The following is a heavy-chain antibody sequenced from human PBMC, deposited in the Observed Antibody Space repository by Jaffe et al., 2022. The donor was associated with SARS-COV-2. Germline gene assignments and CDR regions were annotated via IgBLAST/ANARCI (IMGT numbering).Heavy chain of an antibody. CDR1: GFTFSNYG. Sequence: QVQLVESGGGVVQPGRSMRLSCAASGFTFSNYGMHWVRQAPGKGLEWVAVIWHDGSNEYYADSVKGRFTISRDNSKNIVYLQMNSLRAEDTAIYYCARLKGGSGNYGRFDPWGQGTLVTVSS. V-gene: IGHV3-33*01. CDR3: ARLKGGSGNYGRFDP. J-gene: IGHJ5*02. D-gene: IGHD3-10*01. CDR2: IWHDGSNE.